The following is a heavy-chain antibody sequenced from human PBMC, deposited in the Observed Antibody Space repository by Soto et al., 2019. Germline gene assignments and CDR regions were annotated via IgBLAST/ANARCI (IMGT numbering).Heavy chain of an antibody. CDR3: AGVSTRGSASYFSDY. D-gene: IGHD1-26*01. CDR1: GSIYTTSL. Sequence: GEALNICCKCAGSIYTTSLICGLWQMRGKRVEWMGIIYPGDSNTRYSQSLHGHAIISADTSITTAYLQRSSLNAADTAIYYSAGVSTRGSASYFSDYWGQGTLVTVSS. CDR2: IYPGDSNT. J-gene: IGHJ4*02. V-gene: IGHV5-51*01.